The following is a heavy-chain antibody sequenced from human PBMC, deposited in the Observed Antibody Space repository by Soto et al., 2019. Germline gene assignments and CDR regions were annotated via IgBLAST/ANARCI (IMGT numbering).Heavy chain of an antibody. CDR1: GGSISSSSYY. CDR2: IYYSGST. CDR3: ATSYGGNSPPDY. V-gene: IGHV4-39*01. Sequence: QLQLQESGPGLVKPSETLSLTCTVSGGSISSSSYYWGWIRQPPGKGLEWIGSIYYSGSTYYNPSLKSRVTISVDTSKNQFSLKLSSVTAADTAVYYCATSYGGNSPPDYWGQGTLVTVSS. J-gene: IGHJ4*02. D-gene: IGHD2-21*02.